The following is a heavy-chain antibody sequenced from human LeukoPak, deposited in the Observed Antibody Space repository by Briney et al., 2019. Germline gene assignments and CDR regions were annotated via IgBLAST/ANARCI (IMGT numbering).Heavy chain of an antibody. Sequence: GRSLRLSCAASGFTFSSYGMHWVRQAPGKGLEWVVVISYDGSNKYYADSVKGRFTISRDNSKNTLYLQMNSLRAEDTAVYYCAKSYDILTGFPDYYYYYGMDVWGQGTTVTVSS. D-gene: IGHD3-9*01. J-gene: IGHJ6*02. V-gene: IGHV3-30*18. CDR1: GFTFSSYG. CDR2: ISYDGSNK. CDR3: AKSYDILTGFPDYYYYYGMDV.